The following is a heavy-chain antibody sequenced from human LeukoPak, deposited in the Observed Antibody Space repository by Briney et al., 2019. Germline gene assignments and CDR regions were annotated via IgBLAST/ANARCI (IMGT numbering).Heavy chain of an antibody. V-gene: IGHV3-23*01. CDR3: AKGYAFLYYMDV. CDR1: GFTFSSYG. D-gene: IGHD2-2*01. Sequence: GGSLRLSCAASGFTFSSYGMSWVRQAPGKGLEWVSAISGSGGSTYYADSVKGRFTISRDNSKNTLYLQMNSLRAEDTAVYYCAKGYAFLYYMDVWGKGTTVTVSS. J-gene: IGHJ6*03. CDR2: ISGSGGST.